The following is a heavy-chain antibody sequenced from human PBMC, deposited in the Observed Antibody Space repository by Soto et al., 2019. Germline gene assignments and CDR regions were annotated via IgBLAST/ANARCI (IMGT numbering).Heavy chain of an antibody. V-gene: IGHV3-30*18. D-gene: IGHD2-2*01. CDR1: GFTFSSYG. CDR3: AKDRCISTGCYGFWFDP. CDR2: ISYDGSNK. Sequence: QVQLVESGGGVVQPGRSLRLSCAASGFTFSSYGMHWVRQAPGKGLEWVAVISYDGSNKYYADSVKGRFTISRDNSKYTLYLQMSSLRAEDTAVYYCAKDRCISTGCYGFWFDPWGQGTLVTVSS. J-gene: IGHJ5*02.